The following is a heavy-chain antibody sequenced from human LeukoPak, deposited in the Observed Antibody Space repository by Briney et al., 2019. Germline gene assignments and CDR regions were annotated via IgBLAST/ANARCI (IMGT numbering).Heavy chain of an antibody. CDR2: INHSGTT. D-gene: IGHD3-22*01. J-gene: IGHJ3*02. Sequence: SETLSLTCAVYGRSFSDYYWSWIRQPPGKGLEWIGEINHSGTTNFNPSLKSRVTISGDTSKKQVSLKLNSLTAADTAVYYCARGLGVVVRDAFDIWGLGTRVTVSS. CDR3: ARGLGVVVRDAFDI. CDR1: GRSFSDYY. V-gene: IGHV4-34*01.